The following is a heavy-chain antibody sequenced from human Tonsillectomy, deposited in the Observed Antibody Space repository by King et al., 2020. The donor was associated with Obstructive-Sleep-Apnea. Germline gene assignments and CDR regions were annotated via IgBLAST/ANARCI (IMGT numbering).Heavy chain of an antibody. J-gene: IGHJ4*02. CDR2: INPSGVST. CDR1: GYTFTSYY. Sequence: VHLVESGAEVKKPGASVKVSCKAAGYTFTSYYMHWVRQAPGQGLEWLGIINPSGVSTSYSQKFQGRVTMTRDTSTGTVYMELSSLRSEDTAVYYCACVPILGELSLTYWGQGTLVTVSS. V-gene: IGHV1-46*01. D-gene: IGHD3-16*02. CDR3: ACVPILGELSLTY.